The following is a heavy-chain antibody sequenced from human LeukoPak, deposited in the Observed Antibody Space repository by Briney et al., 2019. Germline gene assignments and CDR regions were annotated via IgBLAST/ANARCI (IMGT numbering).Heavy chain of an antibody. CDR3: ARYSYGSSFDY. V-gene: IGHV4-34*01. J-gene: IGHJ4*02. D-gene: IGHD5-18*01. Sequence: SETLSLTCAVYGGSFSGYYWSWIRQPPGQGLEWIGSIYYSGSTYYNPSLKSRVTISVDTSKNQFSLKLSSVTAADTAVYYCARYSYGSSFDYWGQGTLVTVSS. CDR1: GGSFSGYY. CDR2: IYYSGST.